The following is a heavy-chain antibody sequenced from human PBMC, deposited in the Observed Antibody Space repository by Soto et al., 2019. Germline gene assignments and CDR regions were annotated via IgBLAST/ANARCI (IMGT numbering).Heavy chain of an antibody. CDR1: GFSLITSGAC. J-gene: IGHJ4*01. D-gene: IGHD1-26*01. CDR3: ANPMEPRTSDY. V-gene: IGHV2-5*02. CDR2: IYWDDHT. Sequence: QITLKEAGPTLVKPTQTLTLTCSFSGFSLITSGACVGWIRQPPRKALEWLALIYWDDHTGYSTSLRSRLTLHQDNHRNPVVLKMPTMDPAQPDTYSCANPMEPRTSDYRGQGPLVTDSS.